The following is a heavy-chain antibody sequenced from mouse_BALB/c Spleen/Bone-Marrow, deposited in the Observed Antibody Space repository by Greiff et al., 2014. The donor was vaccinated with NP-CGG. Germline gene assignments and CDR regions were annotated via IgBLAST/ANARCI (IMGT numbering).Heavy chain of an antibody. J-gene: IGHJ1*01. Sequence: QVQLQQPGPELVKPGASVRISCKASGYTFTGYYIHWVKQRPGQGLEWIGWIYPGNVNTKYNEKFKGKATLTADKSSSTAYMQLSSLTSEDSAVYFCASYDGSYFDVWGAGTTVTVSS. D-gene: IGHD2-3*01. CDR3: ASYDGSYFDV. V-gene: IGHV1S56*01. CDR2: IYPGNVNT. CDR1: GYTFTGYY.